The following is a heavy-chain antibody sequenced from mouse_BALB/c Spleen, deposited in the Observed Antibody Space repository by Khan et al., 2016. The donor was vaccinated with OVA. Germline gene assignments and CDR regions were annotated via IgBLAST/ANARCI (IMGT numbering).Heavy chain of an antibody. D-gene: IGHD1-1*01. CDR2: ISTSGGYT. Sequence: VQLKESGGDLVKPGGSLKLSCAASGFTFSSYGMSWVRQTPDKRLEWVAIISTSGGYTYYPDRVKGRVTITRDNAKNTPYMQMSRLKVEDTAMYYCARCLYGSSYDYYAMDYWGQGTSVTVSS. V-gene: IGHV5-6*01. J-gene: IGHJ4*01. CDR3: ARCLYGSSYDYYAMDY. CDR1: GFTFSSYG.